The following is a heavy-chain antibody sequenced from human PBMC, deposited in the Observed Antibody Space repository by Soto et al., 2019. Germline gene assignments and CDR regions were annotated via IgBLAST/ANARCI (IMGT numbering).Heavy chain of an antibody. CDR2: IYSGGST. V-gene: IGHV3-53*01. J-gene: IGHJ6*02. D-gene: IGHD6-13*01. Sequence: EVQLVESGGGLIQPGGSLRLSCAASGFTVSSNYMSWVRQAPGKGLEWVSVIYSGGSTYYADSVKGRFTISRDNSKNTQYLQMNSLRAEDTAVYYCARYSSSWTRRDGMDVWGQGTTVTVSS. CDR3: ARYSSSWTRRDGMDV. CDR1: GFTVSSNY.